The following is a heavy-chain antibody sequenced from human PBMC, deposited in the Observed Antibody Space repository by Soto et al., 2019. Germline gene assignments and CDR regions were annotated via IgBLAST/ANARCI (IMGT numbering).Heavy chain of an antibody. CDR2: ISYDGSNQ. D-gene: IGHD3-16*01. J-gene: IGHJ3*02. CDR1: GFTFSNYA. CDR3: ARDSWGFDI. Sequence: QVQLVESGGGVVQPGRSLRLSCAASGFTFSNYAMHWVRQAPGKGLEWVAFISYDGSNQYYADSVKGRFTISRDNPKNTLYLQMNSLRAEVTAVYYCARDSWGFDIWGQGTMVTVSS. V-gene: IGHV3-30-3*01.